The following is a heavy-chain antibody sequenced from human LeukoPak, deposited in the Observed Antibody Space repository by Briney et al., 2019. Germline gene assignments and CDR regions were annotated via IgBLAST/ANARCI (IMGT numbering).Heavy chain of an antibody. V-gene: IGHV3-23*01. D-gene: IGHD6-19*01. CDR1: GFTVSSDG. CDR3: AKQALAG. CDR2: ISVSGGRT. J-gene: IGHJ4*02. Sequence: GGSLRLSCAASGFTVSSDGMSWVRQAPGKGLEWVSGISVSGGRTCYADSVKGRFTISRDNSKQTIYLQMNSLRAEHTAVYSCAKQALAGWGQGTLVTVSS.